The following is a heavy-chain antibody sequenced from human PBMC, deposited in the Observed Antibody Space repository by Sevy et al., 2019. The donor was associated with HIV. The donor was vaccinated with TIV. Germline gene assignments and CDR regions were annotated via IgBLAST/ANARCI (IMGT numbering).Heavy chain of an antibody. V-gene: IGHV4-59*01. CDR3: ATAPSYSSGRVVWFDP. Sequence: SETLSLTCTVSGGSISSYYWSWIRQPPGKGLEWIGYIYYSGSTNYNPSLKSRVTISVDTSKNQFSLKLSSVTAADTAVYYCATAPSYSSGRVVWFDPWGQGTLVTVSS. CDR2: IYYSGST. CDR1: GGSISSYY. J-gene: IGHJ5*02. D-gene: IGHD6-19*01.